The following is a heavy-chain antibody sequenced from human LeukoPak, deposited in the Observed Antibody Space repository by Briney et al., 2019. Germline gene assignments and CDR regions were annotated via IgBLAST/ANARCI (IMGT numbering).Heavy chain of an antibody. Sequence: SETLSLTCTVSGGSISSYYWSWIRQPPGEGLEWIAYIYYSGSTNYNPSLKSRLTISVDTSQNQFSLKLTSVTAADTAVYYCARASAHRGIAVAGVYWYFDLWGRGTLVTVSS. J-gene: IGHJ2*01. CDR1: GGSISSYY. D-gene: IGHD6-19*01. V-gene: IGHV4-59*01. CDR3: ARASAHRGIAVAGVYWYFDL. CDR2: IYYSGST.